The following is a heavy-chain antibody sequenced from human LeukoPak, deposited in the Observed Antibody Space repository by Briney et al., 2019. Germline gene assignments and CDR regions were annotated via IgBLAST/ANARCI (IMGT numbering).Heavy chain of an antibody. CDR1: GDSITSYY. V-gene: IGHV4-59*12. Sequence: KTSETLSLTCTVSGDSITSYYWSWIRQPPGEGLEWIGYIYYSGSTYNPSLKSRVTISVDTSKNQFSLKLSSVTAADTAVYYCAVEDNYDSSGYYYVDYWGQGTLVTVSS. J-gene: IGHJ4*02. CDR3: AVEDNYDSSGYYYVDY. CDR2: IYYSGST. D-gene: IGHD3-22*01.